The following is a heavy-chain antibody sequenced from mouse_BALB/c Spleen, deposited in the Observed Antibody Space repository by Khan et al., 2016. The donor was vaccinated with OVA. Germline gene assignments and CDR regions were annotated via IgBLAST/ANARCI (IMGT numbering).Heavy chain of an antibody. Sequence: QIQLVQSGPELKKPGETVRISCKASGYTFTTAGIQWVQKMPGKGLKWIGWINTHSGVPKYAEDFKGRFAFSLESSASTAYLQITNLKNEDTATYFCARGRAAYYRNDGGAIEYWGQGTSVTVSS. V-gene: IGHV9-4*02. CDR2: INTHSGVP. CDR3: ARGRAAYYRNDGGAIEY. CDR1: GYTFTTAG. J-gene: IGHJ4*01. D-gene: IGHD2-14*01.